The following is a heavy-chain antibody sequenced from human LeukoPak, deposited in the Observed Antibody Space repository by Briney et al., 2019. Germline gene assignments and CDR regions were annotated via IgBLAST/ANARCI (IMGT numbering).Heavy chain of an antibody. V-gene: IGHV1-69*01. J-gene: IGHJ5*02. CDR2: VIPLFGTS. D-gene: IGHD3-3*01. CDR1: GGTFRSYA. Sequence: SVKVSCKTSGGTFRSYAVNWVRQAPGQGLEWMGGVIPLFGTSNYAQKFQGRVTITAYESTGTAYMELSNLTSEDTAVYYCAREKDSAHYLRYNYFDPWGQGTLVTVSS. CDR3: AREKDSAHYLRYNYFDP.